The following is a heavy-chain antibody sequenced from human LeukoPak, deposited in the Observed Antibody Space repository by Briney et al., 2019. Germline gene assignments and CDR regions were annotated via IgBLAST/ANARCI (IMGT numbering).Heavy chain of an antibody. Sequence: SETLSPTCTVSGGSISTYYWSWIRQPPGKGLEWIAYAYYSGSTNHNPSLKSRGTISVDTSKNQFSLKLSSVTAADTAVYYCARGSITVVPAFDIWGQGTMVTVSS. CDR3: ARGSITVVPAFDI. V-gene: IGHV4-59*12. D-gene: IGHD4-23*01. CDR1: GGSISTYY. J-gene: IGHJ3*02. CDR2: AYYSGST.